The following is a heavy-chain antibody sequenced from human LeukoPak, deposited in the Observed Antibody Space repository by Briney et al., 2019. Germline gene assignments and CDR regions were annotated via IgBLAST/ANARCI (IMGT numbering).Heavy chain of an antibody. CDR2: IKQDGSEK. V-gene: IGHV3-7*03. CDR3: AKEGRVTKQFPFDY. D-gene: IGHD4-17*01. Sequence: PGGSLRLSCAASGFIFSSYWMSWFRQAPGKGLEWVANIKQDGSEKYYVDSVKGRFTISRDNAKNSLYLQMNSLRAEDTAVYYCAKEGRVTKQFPFDYWGQGTLVTVSS. J-gene: IGHJ4*02. CDR1: GFIFSSYW.